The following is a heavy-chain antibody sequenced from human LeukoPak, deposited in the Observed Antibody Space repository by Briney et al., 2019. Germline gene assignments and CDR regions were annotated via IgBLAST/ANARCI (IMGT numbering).Heavy chain of an antibody. Sequence: SQTLSLTCAISGDSVSSSSVTWNWIRQSPSRGLEWLGRTYYRSTWYNDYAVSVKSRITINPDTSKNKFSLHLNSVTPEDTAVYYCARSSGHIDYWGQGTLVTVSS. CDR2: TYYRSTWYN. V-gene: IGHV6-1*01. D-gene: IGHD3-22*01. CDR3: ARSSGHIDY. J-gene: IGHJ4*02. CDR1: GDSVSSSSVT.